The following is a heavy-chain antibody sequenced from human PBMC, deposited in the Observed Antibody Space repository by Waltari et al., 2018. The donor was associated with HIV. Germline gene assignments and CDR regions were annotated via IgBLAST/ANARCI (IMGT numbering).Heavy chain of an antibody. V-gene: IGHV3-66*01. J-gene: IGHJ6*02. CDR3: ASIAYCGGDCYPRGMDV. CDR1: GFTVRRTY. CDR2: IYSGGST. Sequence: EVQLVESGGGLVQPGGSLRLSCAASGFTVRRTYMRWVRQAPGKGLEWVSVIYSGGSTYYADSVKGRFTISRDNSKNTLYLQMNSLRAEDTAVYYCASIAYCGGDCYPRGMDVWGQGTTVTVSS. D-gene: IGHD2-21*02.